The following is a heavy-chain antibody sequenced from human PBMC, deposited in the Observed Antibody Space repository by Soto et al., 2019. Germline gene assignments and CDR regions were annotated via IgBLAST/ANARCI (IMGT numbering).Heavy chain of an antibody. CDR3: AREEYSGPLGFDP. Sequence: GGSLRLSCAASGFTFSSYWMSWVRQAPGKGLEWVANIKQDGSEKYYVDSVKGRFTISRDNAKNSLYLQMNSLRAEDTAVYYCAREEYSGPLGFDPWGQGTLVTVSS. CDR1: GFTFSSYW. CDR2: IKQDGSEK. J-gene: IGHJ5*01. V-gene: IGHV3-7*01. D-gene: IGHD5-12*01.